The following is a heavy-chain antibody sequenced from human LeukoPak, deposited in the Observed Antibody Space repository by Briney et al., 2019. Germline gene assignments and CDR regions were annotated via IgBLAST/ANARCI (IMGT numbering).Heavy chain of an antibody. J-gene: IGHJ4*02. CDR1: GFTFSSYS. D-gene: IGHD4-23*01. CDR2: ISGSSSYI. CDR3: ARDSPDYGGKGFDY. V-gene: IGHV3-21*04. Sequence: PGGSLRLSCAASGFTFSSYSMNWARQAPGKGLEWVSSISGSSSYINYADSVKGRFTISRDNSKNSLYLQMNSLRAEDTAIYYCARDSPDYGGKGFDYWGQGTLVTVSS.